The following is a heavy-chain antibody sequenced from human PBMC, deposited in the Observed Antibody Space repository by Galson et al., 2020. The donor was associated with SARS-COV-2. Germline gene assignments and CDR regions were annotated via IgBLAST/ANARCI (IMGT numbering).Heavy chain of an antibody. CDR3: ARDFGNYYDSSCYYYARYYFFGVDF. V-gene: IGHV3-33*01. CDR1: GFTFSSYG. D-gene: IGHD3-22*01. J-gene: IGHJ6*02. Sequence: GGSLRLSCAASGFTFSSYGMHWVRQAPGKGLEWVAVIWYDGSNKYYADSVKGRFTISRDNSKNTLYLQMNSLRAEDTAVYYCARDFGNYYDSSCYYYARYYFFGVDFWGQGATFIVSS. CDR2: IWYDGSNK.